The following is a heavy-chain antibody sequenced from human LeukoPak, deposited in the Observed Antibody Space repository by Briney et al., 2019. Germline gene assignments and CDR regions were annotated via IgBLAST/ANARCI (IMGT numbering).Heavy chain of an antibody. CDR1: GYTFTGYY. CDR3: AADATPLVRGLIIAFGY. Sequence: ASVKVSCKASGYTFTGYYMHWVRQAPGQGLEWMGWTNPNSGGTNYAQKFQGWVTMTRDTSISTAYMELSRLRSDDTAVYYCAADATPLVRGLIIAFGYWGQGTQVTVSS. CDR2: TNPNSGGT. V-gene: IGHV1-2*04. J-gene: IGHJ4*02. D-gene: IGHD3-10*01.